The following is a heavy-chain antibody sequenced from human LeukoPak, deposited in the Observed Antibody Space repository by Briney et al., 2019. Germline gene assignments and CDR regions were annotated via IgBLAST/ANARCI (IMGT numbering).Heavy chain of an antibody. J-gene: IGHJ4*02. CDR3: AMTPYVDTAMVLDY. D-gene: IGHD5-18*01. CDR2: INHSGST. Sequence: PSETLSLTCAVYGGSFSGYYWSSIRQPPGKGLEWIGEINHSGSTNYNPSLKSRVTISVDTSKNQFSLKLSSVTAADTAVYYCAMTPYVDTAMVLDYWGQGTLVTVSS. V-gene: IGHV4-34*01. CDR1: GGSFSGYY.